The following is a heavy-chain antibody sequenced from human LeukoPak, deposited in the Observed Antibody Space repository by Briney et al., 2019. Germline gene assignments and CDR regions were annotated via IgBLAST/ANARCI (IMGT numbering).Heavy chain of an antibody. CDR3: ASPGSPYDILTGPGYSDY. V-gene: IGHV1-2*02. D-gene: IGHD3-9*01. CDR1: GYTFTGYY. CDR2: INPNSGGT. Sequence: GASVKVSCKTSGYTFTGYYMHWVRQAPGQGLEWMGWINPNSGGTNYAQKFQGRVTMTRDTSISTAYMELSRLRSDDTAVYYCASPGSPYDILTGPGYSDYWGQGTLVTVSS. J-gene: IGHJ4*02.